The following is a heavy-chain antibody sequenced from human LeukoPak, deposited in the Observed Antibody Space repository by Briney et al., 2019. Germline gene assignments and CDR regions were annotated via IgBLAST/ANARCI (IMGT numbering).Heavy chain of an antibody. CDR3: AKPYYYDSSGYPFDAFDI. V-gene: IGHV3-30*02. J-gene: IGHJ3*02. CDR2: IRYDGSNK. D-gene: IGHD3-22*01. Sequence: PGGSLRLSCAASGFTFSSYGMHWVRQAPGKGLEWVAFIRYDGSNKYYADSVKGRFTISRDNAKNSLYLQMNSLRAEDTAVYYCAKPYYYDSSGYPFDAFDIWDQGTMVTVSS. CDR1: GFTFSSYG.